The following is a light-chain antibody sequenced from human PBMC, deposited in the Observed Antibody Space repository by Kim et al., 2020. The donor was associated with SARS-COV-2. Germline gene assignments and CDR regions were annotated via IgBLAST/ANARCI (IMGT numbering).Light chain of an antibody. V-gene: IGKV1-27*01. Sequence: DSQMTQSPSSLSASVGDRVTITCRASQDINNYLAWFQQKPGKVPKLLIYAASALQSGVPSRFSGSVSGTDFTLTISSLQPEDVATYYCQKYNSAPLAFGGGTKVDIK. CDR3: QKYNSAPLA. CDR1: QDINNY. CDR2: AAS. J-gene: IGKJ4*01.